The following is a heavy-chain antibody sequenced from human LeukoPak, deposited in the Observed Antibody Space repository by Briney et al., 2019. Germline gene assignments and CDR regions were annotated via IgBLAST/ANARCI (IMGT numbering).Heavy chain of an antibody. CDR3: TVSGTYGY. CDR1: GYSFTSYW. D-gene: IGHD3-16*01. Sequence: GESLKISCKASGYSFTSYWIAWVRQMPGKGLEWMGIIYPGNSSTKYSPSFQGQVTISADKSISTAYLQWSSLKASDTAMYYCTVSGTYGYWGQGTLVTVSS. V-gene: IGHV5-51*01. J-gene: IGHJ4*02. CDR2: IYPGNSST.